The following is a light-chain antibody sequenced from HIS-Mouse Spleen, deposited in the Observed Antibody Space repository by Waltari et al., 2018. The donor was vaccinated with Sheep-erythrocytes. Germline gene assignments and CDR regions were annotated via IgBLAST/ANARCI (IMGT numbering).Light chain of an antibody. Sequence: DIQMTQSPSSLSASVGDRVTITCQASQDISNYLNWYQKKPGKAPKLLLYDASKLETGVPSRFSGSGSGTDFTFTISSLQPEDIATYYCQQYDNLPLTFGGGTKVEIK. CDR3: QQYDNLPLT. J-gene: IGKJ4*01. CDR1: QDISNY. V-gene: IGKV1-33*01. CDR2: DAS.